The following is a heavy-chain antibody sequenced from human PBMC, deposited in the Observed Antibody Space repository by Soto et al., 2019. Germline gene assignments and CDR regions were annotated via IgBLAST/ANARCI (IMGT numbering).Heavy chain of an antibody. CDR3: ARDRRVIPDADMDY. D-gene: IGHD2-21*01. CDR2: IYSDGSHQ. J-gene: IGHJ4*02. V-gene: IGHV3-30*03. CDR1: GFTFSMYG. Sequence: QVQLVESGGGVVQPGSSLRLSCEASGFTFSMYGMHWVRQAPGKGLEWVGVIYSDGSHQYYGDSVKGRFTISRDNSNKMVYLQMTGRRLDASALYYCARDRRVIPDADMDYWGQGVLVTVSS.